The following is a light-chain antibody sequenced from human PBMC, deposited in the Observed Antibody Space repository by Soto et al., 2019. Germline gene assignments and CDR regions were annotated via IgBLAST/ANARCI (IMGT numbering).Light chain of an antibody. Sequence: IQLTQPPSSLSASVGDRVTINCRASQGISSYLAWYQQKPGKAPKFLIYAASTLQSGVPSRFTGSGSGTDFTLTISCLQSEDFATYYCQQANSFPITFGQGTRLEIK. CDR1: QGISSY. V-gene: IGKV1-9*01. CDR3: QQANSFPIT. CDR2: AAS. J-gene: IGKJ5*01.